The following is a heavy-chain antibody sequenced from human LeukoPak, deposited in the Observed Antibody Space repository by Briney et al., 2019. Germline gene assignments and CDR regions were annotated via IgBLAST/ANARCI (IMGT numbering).Heavy chain of an antibody. CDR1: GFTFSSYS. D-gene: IGHD6-13*01. J-gene: IGHJ3*02. Sequence: GGSLRLSCAASGFTFSSYSMNWVRQAPGKGLEWVSYISSSSSTIYYADSVKGRFTISRGNAKNSLYLQMNSLRAEDTAVYYCARVGQQLGQGVFFDIWGQGTMVTVSS. CDR3: ARVGQQLGQGVFFDI. CDR2: ISSSSSTI. V-gene: IGHV3-48*01.